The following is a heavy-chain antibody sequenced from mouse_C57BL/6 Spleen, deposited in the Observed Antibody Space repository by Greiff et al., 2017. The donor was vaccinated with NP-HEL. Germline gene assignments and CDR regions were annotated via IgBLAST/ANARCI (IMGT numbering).Heavy chain of an antibody. V-gene: IGHV1-66*01. J-gene: IGHJ2*01. CDR2: IYPGSGNT. CDR3: ARRMGTAYYFDD. Sequence: QVQLQQSGPELVKPGASVKISCKASGYSFTSYYIHWVKQRPGQGLEWIGWIYPGSGNTKYNEKFKGKATLTADTSSSTAYMQLSSLTSEDSAVYYCARRMGTAYYFDDWGQGTTLTVSS. D-gene: IGHD1-2*01. CDR1: GYSFTSYY.